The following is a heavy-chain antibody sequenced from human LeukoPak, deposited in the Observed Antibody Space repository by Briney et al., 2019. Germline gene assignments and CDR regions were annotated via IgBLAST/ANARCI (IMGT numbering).Heavy chain of an antibody. CDR2: ISYDGSYK. CDR1: GFTFSSYG. CDR3: AKVGDYGDYALDY. D-gene: IGHD4-17*01. Sequence: PGGSLRLSCAASGFTFSSYGMHWVRQAPGKGLGWVAVISYDGSYKYYADSVKGRFTISRDNSKNTLYLQMNSLRAEDTAVYYCAKVGDYGDYALDYWGQGTLVTVFS. J-gene: IGHJ4*02. V-gene: IGHV3-30*18.